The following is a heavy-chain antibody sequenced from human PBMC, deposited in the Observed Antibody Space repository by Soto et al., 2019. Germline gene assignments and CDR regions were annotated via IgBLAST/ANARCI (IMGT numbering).Heavy chain of an antibody. CDR3: ATMGTPATGLYFFDY. Sequence: SETLSLTCAVYGGSFSGYYLSWIRQPPGKGLEWIGEINHSGSTNYNPSLKSRVTISVDTSKNQFSLKLSSVTAADTAVYYCATMGTPATGLYFFDYWGQGSLVTVSS. CDR1: GGSFSGYY. V-gene: IGHV4-34*01. D-gene: IGHD2-15*01. CDR2: INHSGST. J-gene: IGHJ4*02.